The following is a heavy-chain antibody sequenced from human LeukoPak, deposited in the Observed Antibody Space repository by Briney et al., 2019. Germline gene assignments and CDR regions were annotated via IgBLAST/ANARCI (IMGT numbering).Heavy chain of an antibody. CDR2: ISGSGGST. J-gene: IGHJ5*02. Sequence: GGSLRDSCAASGFTFSSYAMSWVRQAPGKGLEWVSAISGSGGSTYYADSVKGRFTISRDNSKNTLYLQMNSLRAEDTAVYYCAKRGRIAAASGGWFDPWGQGTLVTVSS. CDR3: AKRGRIAAASGGWFDP. CDR1: GFTFSSYA. V-gene: IGHV3-23*01. D-gene: IGHD6-13*01.